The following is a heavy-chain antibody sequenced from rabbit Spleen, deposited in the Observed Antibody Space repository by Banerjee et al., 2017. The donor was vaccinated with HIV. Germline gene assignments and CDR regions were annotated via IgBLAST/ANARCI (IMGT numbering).Heavy chain of an antibody. CDR2: IGAGSSNT. V-gene: IGHV1S45*01. D-gene: IGHD2-1*01. J-gene: IGHJ4*01. CDR3: ARGSATMTMVITGYYLTL. CDR1: GFSFSSGYY. Sequence: QEQLVESGGGLVKPGASLTLTCKASGFSFSSGYYMSWVRQAPGKGLEWIGCIGAGSSNTYYASWAKGRFTISKTSSTTVTLQMTSLTAADTATYFCARGSATMTMVITGYYLTLWGQGTLVTVS.